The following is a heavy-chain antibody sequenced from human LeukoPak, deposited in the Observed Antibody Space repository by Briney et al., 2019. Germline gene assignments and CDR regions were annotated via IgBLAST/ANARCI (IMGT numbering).Heavy chain of an antibody. CDR3: AKDIGRFLEWLSLDY. CDR2: ISGDGGST. D-gene: IGHD3-3*01. J-gene: IGHJ4*02. Sequence: GGSLRLSCAASGFTFDDYAMHWVRQAPGKGLDWVSLISGDGGSTYYADSVKGRFTISRDNSKNSLYLQMNSLRTEDTALYYCAKDIGRFLEWLSLDYWGQGTLVTVSS. CDR1: GFTFDDYA. V-gene: IGHV3-43*02.